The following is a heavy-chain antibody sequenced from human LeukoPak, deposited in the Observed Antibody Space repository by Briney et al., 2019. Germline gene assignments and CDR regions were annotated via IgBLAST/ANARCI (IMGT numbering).Heavy chain of an antibody. J-gene: IGHJ6*02. CDR2: INPSGGST. D-gene: IGHD6-6*01. Sequence: ASVKVSCKASGYTFTSYYMHWVRQAPGQGLEWMGIINPSGGSTSYAQKFQGRVTMTRDTSTSTVYMELSSLRSEDTAVYYCARRHKVAARPSNRYYYYGMDVWGQGTTVTVSS. V-gene: IGHV1-46*01. CDR1: GYTFTSYY. CDR3: ARRHKVAARPSNRYYYYGMDV.